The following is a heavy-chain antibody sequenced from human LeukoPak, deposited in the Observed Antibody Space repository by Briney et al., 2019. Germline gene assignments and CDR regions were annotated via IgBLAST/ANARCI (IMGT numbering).Heavy chain of an antibody. D-gene: IGHD3-3*01. CDR2: IWYDGSNK. V-gene: IGHV3-30*02. CDR3: ARDRAWNYFDY. CDR1: GFTFRSHA. J-gene: IGHJ4*02. Sequence: GGSLRLSCATSGFTFRSHAMHWVRQSPGKGLEWVAQIWYDGSNKYYADSVKGRFSVSRDNSKNTLYLQMDSLRAEDTAVYYCARDRAWNYFDYWGQGTLVTVSS.